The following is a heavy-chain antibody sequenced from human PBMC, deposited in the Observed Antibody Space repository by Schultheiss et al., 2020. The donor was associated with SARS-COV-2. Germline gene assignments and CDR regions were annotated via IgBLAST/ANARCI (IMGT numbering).Heavy chain of an antibody. CDR3: AVTTVTRRFDAFDI. J-gene: IGHJ3*02. CDR1: GGSVSSGSYY. V-gene: IGHV4-61*01. CDR2: IYYSGST. D-gene: IGHD4-17*01. Sequence: SETLSLTCTVSGGSVSSGSYYWSWIRQPPGKGLEWIGYIYYSGSTNYNPSLKSRVTMSVDTSKNQFSLKLNSVTAADTAVYYCAVTTVTRRFDAFDIWGQGTMVTVSS.